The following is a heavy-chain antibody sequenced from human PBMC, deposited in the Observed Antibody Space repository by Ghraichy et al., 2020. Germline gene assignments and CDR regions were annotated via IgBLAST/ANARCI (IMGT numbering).Heavy chain of an antibody. CDR2: MFSDENNK. CDR1: GFTLSSYP. V-gene: IGHV3-30*09. CDR3: ARGGNGLHV. Sequence: LRLSCAASGFTLSSYPMHWVRQAPGKGLEWVAVMFSDENNKYYGDSVKGRFAISRDNSKNTLDLQMNSLRPEDTAVYYCARGGNGLHVWGQGTTVTVSS. J-gene: IGHJ6*02.